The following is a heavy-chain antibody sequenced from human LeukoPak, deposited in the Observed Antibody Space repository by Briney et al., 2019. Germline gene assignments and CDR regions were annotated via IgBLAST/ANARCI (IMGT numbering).Heavy chain of an antibody. Sequence: SETLSLTCAVYGGSFSGYYWSWIRQPPGKGLEWIGEINHSGSTNYNPSLKSRVTISVDTSKNQFSLKLSSVTAADTAVYYCARSVVVVVAATLNDYFDYWGQGTLVTVSS. CDR1: GGSFSGYY. D-gene: IGHD2-15*01. V-gene: IGHV4-34*01. CDR2: INHSGST. CDR3: ARSVVVVVAATLNDYFDY. J-gene: IGHJ4*02.